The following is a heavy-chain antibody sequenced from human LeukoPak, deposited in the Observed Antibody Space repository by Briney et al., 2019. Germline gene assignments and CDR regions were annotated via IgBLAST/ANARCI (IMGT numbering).Heavy chain of an antibody. V-gene: IGHV4-59*08. CDR3: ARSPAPTYYDFWSGYPEPNWFDP. J-gene: IGHJ5*02. Sequence: PSETLSLTCTVSGGSISSYYWSWIRQPPGKGLEWIGYIYYSGSTNYNPSLKSRVTISVDTSKNQFSLKLSSVTAADTAVYYCARSPAPTYYDFWSGYPEPNWFDPWGQGTLVTVSS. CDR2: IYYSGST. D-gene: IGHD3-3*01. CDR1: GGSISSYY.